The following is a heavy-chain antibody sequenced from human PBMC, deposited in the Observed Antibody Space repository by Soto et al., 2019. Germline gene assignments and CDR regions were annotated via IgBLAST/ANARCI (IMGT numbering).Heavy chain of an antibody. D-gene: IGHD2-8*01. Sequence: QVQLLQSGAELREPGSSVRVSCTPSGGTFVSSAFAWVRQAPGGKIEWMGGIIPILGSTKYAEKFLGRLTLRAAHSSRTAYLELRSLPFDDPAVYFCAKKNPHGDSNKAWLDPWGQGTLVTVST. V-gene: IGHV1-69*01. CDR3: AKKNPHGDSNKAWLDP. J-gene: IGHJ5*02. CDR2: IIPILGST. CDR1: GGTFVSSA.